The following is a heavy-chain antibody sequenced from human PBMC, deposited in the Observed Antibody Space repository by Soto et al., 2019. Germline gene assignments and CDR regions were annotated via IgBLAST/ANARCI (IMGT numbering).Heavy chain of an antibody. CDR3: ARADKDCTNGVCYYFDY. D-gene: IGHD2-8*01. V-gene: IGHV1-69*12. CDR2: IIPIFGTA. J-gene: IGHJ4*02. CDR1: GGTFSSYA. Sequence: QVQLVQSGAEVKKPGSSVKVSCKASGGTFSSYAISWVRQAPGQGLEWMGGIIPIFGTANYTQKFQGRVTITADESTSTAYVELSSLRSEDTAVYYCARADKDCTNGVCYYFDYWGQGTLVTVSS.